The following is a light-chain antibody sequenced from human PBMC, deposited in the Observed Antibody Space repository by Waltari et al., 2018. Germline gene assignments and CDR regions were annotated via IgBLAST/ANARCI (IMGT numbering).Light chain of an antibody. CDR2: AAS. CDR1: QGLSGS. Sequence: DIQMTQSPSSLSASVGDRVTNTCRARQGLSGSLAWYQRKPGRAPKLLIYAASTLESGVPSRFSGSGSGTDYTLTINSLQPEDFATYYCQQYYSTPYTFGQGTKLEI. J-gene: IGKJ2*01. V-gene: IGKV1-NL1*01. CDR3: QQYYSTPYT.